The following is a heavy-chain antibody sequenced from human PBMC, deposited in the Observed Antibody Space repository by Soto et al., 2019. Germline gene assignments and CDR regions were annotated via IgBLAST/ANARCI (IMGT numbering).Heavy chain of an antibody. CDR1: GGTFSSYT. J-gene: IGHJ6*02. D-gene: IGHD4-17*01. CDR2: IIPIFGTA. CDR3: AVTVTTHYGMDV. Sequence: QVQLVQSGAEVKKPGSSVKVSCKASGGTFSSYTISWVRQAPGQGLEWMGGIIPIFGTANYAQKFQGRVTITADESTSTAYMVLSSLRSEDTAVYYCAVTVTTHYGMDVWGQGTTVTVSS. V-gene: IGHV1-69*01.